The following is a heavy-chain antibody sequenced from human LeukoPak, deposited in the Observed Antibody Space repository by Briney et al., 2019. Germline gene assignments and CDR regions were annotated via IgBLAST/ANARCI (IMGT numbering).Heavy chain of an antibody. V-gene: IGHV1-69*13. CDR1: GGTFSSYA. J-gene: IGHJ2*01. CDR2: IIPIFGTA. D-gene: IGHD3-22*01. Sequence: SVKVSCKASGGTFSSYAISWVRQAPGQGLEWMGGIIPIFGTANYAQKFQGRVTITADESTSTAYMELSSLRSEDTAVYYCARDYYDSSGYRYFDLWGRGTLVTVSS. CDR3: ARDYYDSSGYRYFDL.